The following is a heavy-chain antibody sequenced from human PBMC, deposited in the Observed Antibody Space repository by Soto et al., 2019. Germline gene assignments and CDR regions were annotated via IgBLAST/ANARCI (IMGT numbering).Heavy chain of an antibody. CDR1: GFTFSSYA. V-gene: IGHV3-23*01. Sequence: GGSLRLSCAASGFTFSSYAMSWVRRAPGTGLEWVSAISGSGDTTYYADSVRGRFTISRDNSKNTMYVQMNSLRAEDTAVYYCAKGGGITYYFYGMDVWGQGTTVTVSS. CDR3: AKGGGITYYFYGMDV. CDR2: ISGSGDTT. D-gene: IGHD1-20*01. J-gene: IGHJ6*02.